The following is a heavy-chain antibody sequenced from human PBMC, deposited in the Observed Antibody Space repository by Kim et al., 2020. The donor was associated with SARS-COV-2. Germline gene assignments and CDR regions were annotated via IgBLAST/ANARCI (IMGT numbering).Heavy chain of an antibody. J-gene: IGHJ5*02. CDR3: ARGPTYYDIFST. Sequence: YAQKLQGRVTMTTDTSTSTAYMELRSLRSDDTAVYYCARGPTYYDIFSTWGQGTLVTVSS. V-gene: IGHV1-18*01. D-gene: IGHD3-9*01.